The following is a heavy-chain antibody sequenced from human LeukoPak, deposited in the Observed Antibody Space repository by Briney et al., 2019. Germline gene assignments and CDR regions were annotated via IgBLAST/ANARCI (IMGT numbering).Heavy chain of an antibody. D-gene: IGHD3-22*01. V-gene: IGHV4-34*01. Sequence: PSETLSLTCAVYGGSFSGYYWSWIRQPPGKGLEWIGEINHSGSTNCNPSLKSRVTISVDTSKNQFSLKLSSVTAADTAVYYCARERGDYYDSSGYPYDWYFDLWGRGTLVTVSS. CDR2: INHSGST. CDR1: GGSFSGYY. CDR3: ARERGDYYDSSGYPYDWYFDL. J-gene: IGHJ2*01.